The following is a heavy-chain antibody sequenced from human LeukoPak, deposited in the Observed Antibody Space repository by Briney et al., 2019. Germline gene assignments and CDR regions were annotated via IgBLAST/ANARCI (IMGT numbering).Heavy chain of an antibody. D-gene: IGHD2-21*01. Sequence: ASVKVSCKASGYSFTSHYMHWVRQAPGQGLEWLGLINPSGSSTLYAQKFQGRVTMTRDTSITTVYMELSRLTSDDTAIFYCAVAPGDYWGQGTLVTVSS. J-gene: IGHJ4*02. CDR1: GYSFTSHY. CDR2: INPSGSST. V-gene: IGHV1-46*01. CDR3: AVAPGDY.